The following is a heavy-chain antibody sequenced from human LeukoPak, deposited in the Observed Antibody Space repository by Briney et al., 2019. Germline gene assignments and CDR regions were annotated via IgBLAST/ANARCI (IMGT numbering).Heavy chain of an antibody. CDR1: GFTFDDYT. Sequence: GGSLRLSCAASGFTFDDYTMHWVRHAPGKGLEWVSGISWNSGSIGYADSVKGRFTISRDNAKNSLYLQMNSLRAEDTALYYCAKGARDFDWFYFDYWGQGTLVTVSS. J-gene: IGHJ4*02. D-gene: IGHD3-9*01. CDR2: ISWNSGSI. V-gene: IGHV3-9*01. CDR3: AKGARDFDWFYFDY.